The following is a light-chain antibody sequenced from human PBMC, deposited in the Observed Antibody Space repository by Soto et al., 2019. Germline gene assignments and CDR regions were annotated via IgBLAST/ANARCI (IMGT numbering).Light chain of an antibody. CDR3: SSYTTSSTWV. CDR1: SSDIGVYNY. J-gene: IGLJ3*02. CDR2: EVS. V-gene: IGLV2-14*01. Sequence: QSALTQPASVSGSPGHSITISCTGSSSDIGVYNYVSWYQHHPGKAPKVMIYEVSNRPSGVSSRFSGSKSANTASLTISGLQAEDEADYYCSSYTTSSTWVFGGGTQLTVL.